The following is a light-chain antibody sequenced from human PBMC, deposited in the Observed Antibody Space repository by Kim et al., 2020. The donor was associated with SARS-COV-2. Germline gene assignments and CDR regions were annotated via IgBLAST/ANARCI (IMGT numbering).Light chain of an antibody. Sequence: LSLSPGERVTLSCRASQSVSSYLAWYQQKPGQAPRLLIYDASNMATGIPGRFSGSGSGTDFTLTISSLEPEDSAVYYCQQYTTPLTFGGGTKVEI. J-gene: IGKJ4*01. V-gene: IGKV3-11*01. CDR3: QQYTTPLT. CDR1: QSVSSY. CDR2: DAS.